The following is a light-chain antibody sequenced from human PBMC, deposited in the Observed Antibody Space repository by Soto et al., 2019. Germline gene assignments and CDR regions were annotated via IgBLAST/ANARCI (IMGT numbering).Light chain of an antibody. CDR2: GNN. CDR1: SSNIGAGYD. V-gene: IGLV1-40*01. Sequence: QPVLTQPPSVSGAPGQRVTISCTGSSSNIGAGYDVHWYQQLPGTAPKLLIYGNNNRPSGVPDRLSGSKSGASASLAITGLQAEDEADYYCQSYDSSLRGWVFGGGTKVTVL. J-gene: IGLJ3*02. CDR3: QSYDSSLRGWV.